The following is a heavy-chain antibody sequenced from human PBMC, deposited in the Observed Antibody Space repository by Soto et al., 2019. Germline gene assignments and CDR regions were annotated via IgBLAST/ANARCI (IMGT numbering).Heavy chain of an antibody. J-gene: IGHJ5*02. Sequence: SETLSLTCSVSGGTISGYYWTWIRQPAGKGLEWIGRIYSSGNTKYNPALQSRVTMSLDTSNNQFSLRLTSVTAADKAVYYCARGQRFSDWFDPWGQGTLVNVSS. CDR1: GGTISGYY. CDR3: ARGQRFSDWFDP. D-gene: IGHD3-3*01. V-gene: IGHV4-4*07. CDR2: IYSSGNT.